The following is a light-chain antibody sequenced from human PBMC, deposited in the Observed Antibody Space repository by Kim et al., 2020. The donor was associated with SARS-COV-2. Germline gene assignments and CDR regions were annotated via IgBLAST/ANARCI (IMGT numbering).Light chain of an antibody. V-gene: IGLV2-8*01. Sequence: GPSVTTSCTGTTSAIVTHNNVSWYQHHPGKAPKLMIFEVSERPSGVPDRFSGSKSGNTASLTVSGLQAEDEADYYCSSYAGKNDVVFGGGTQLTVL. CDR3: SSYAGKNDVV. CDR2: EVS. J-gene: IGLJ3*02. CDR1: TSAIVTHNN.